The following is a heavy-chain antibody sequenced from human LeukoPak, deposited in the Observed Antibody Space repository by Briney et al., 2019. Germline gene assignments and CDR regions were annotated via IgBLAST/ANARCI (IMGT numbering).Heavy chain of an antibody. CDR3: ARDQGGHDRGCYYYYYGMDV. J-gene: IGHJ6*02. D-gene: IGHD5-12*01. Sequence: PGRSLRLSCAASGFTFSSYGMHWVRQAPGKGLEWVAVIWYDGSNKYYADSVKGRFTISRDNSKNTLYLQMNSLRAEDTAVYYCARDQGGHDRGCYYYYYGMDVWGQGTTVTVSS. CDR1: GFTFSSYG. V-gene: IGHV3-33*01. CDR2: IWYDGSNK.